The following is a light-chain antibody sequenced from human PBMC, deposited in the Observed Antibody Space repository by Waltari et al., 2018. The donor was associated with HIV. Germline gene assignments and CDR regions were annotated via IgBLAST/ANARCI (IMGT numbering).Light chain of an antibody. CDR2: KNY. V-gene: IGLV1-47*01. CDR1: SSNIGNDN. Sequence: QSVLTQPPSASGTPGQSVTISCSGSSSNIGNDNVYWYQQLPGSAPKLLIYKNYQRPSGGPDRFSGSKSGTSASLAISGLRSEDEADYYCTGWDSSLSEYVFGTGTKVTVL. J-gene: IGLJ1*01. CDR3: TGWDSSLSEYV.